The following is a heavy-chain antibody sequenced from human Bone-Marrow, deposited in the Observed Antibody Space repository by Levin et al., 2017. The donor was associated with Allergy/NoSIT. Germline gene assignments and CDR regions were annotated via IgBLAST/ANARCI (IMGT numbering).Heavy chain of an antibody. J-gene: IGHJ4*02. CDR1: GYAFTGYY. Sequence: VASVKVSCTASGYAFTGYYIHWVRQAPGQGLEWMGYINPHSGGTNYAQKFEDRVTMTGDTTINTAYMELRRLTSDDTAVYFCSRAPWIQEIDYWGQGALVIVSS. D-gene: IGHD5-18*01. V-gene: IGHV1-2*02. CDR3: SRAPWIQEIDY. CDR2: INPHSGGT.